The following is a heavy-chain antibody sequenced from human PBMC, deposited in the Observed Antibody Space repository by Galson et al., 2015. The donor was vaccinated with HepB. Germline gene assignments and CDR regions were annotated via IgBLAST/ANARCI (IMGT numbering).Heavy chain of an antibody. D-gene: IGHD6-13*01. CDR1: GFSLSTSGMR. Sequence: PALVKPTQTLTLTCTFSGFSLSTSGMRVSWIRQPPGMALEWLARIDWDDDKFYSTSLKTRLTISKDTSKNQVVLTMTNMDPVDTATYYCARTIAAAGTGLYYYYMDVWGKGTTVTVSS. V-gene: IGHV2-70*04. CDR2: IDWDDDK. CDR3: ARTIAAAGTGLYYYYMDV. J-gene: IGHJ6*03.